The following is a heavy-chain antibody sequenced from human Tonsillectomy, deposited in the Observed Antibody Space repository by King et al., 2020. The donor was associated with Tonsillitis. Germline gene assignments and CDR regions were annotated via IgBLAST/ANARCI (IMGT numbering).Heavy chain of an antibody. CDR3: AIDLSSHWAYY. V-gene: IGHV4-61*01. CDR1: GASVSSGSYY. Sequence: QLQESGPGLVKPSETLSLTCTVSGASVSSGSYYWSWIRQPPGEGLEWIGYIYSSGSTNYNPSLKSRVTISVDTSKNQFSLKLSSVTAADTAVYYCAIDLSSHWAYYWGQGTPFTVSS. J-gene: IGHJ4*02. CDR2: IYSSGST. D-gene: IGHD2/OR15-2a*01.